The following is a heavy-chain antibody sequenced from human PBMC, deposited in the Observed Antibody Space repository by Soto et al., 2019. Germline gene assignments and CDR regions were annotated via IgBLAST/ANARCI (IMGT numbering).Heavy chain of an antibody. J-gene: IGHJ4*02. V-gene: IGHV1-18*01. Sequence: QVQLVQSGAEVKKPGASVKVSCKASSYTFASYGISWVRQAPGQGLEWMGWISAYNVNTNYAQKLQGIVTMTTDTSTSTAYMALRILTSADTAVYYCARVMAAAADFDYWGQGTLVTVSS. CDR1: SYTFASYG. D-gene: IGHD6-13*01. CDR2: ISAYNVNT. CDR3: ARVMAAAADFDY.